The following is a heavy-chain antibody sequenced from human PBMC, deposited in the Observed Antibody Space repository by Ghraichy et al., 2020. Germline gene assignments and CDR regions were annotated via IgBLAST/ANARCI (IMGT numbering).Heavy chain of an antibody. J-gene: IGHJ4*02. V-gene: IGHV3-23*01. CDR3: AKDIGAGYYYDSSGYQGFDY. CDR1: GFTFSSYA. Sequence: GGSLRLSCAASGFTFSSYAMSWVRQAPGKGLEWVSAISGSGGSTYYADSVKGRFTISRDNSKNTLYLQMNSLRAEDTAVYYCAKDIGAGYYYDSSGYQGFDYWGQGTLVTVSS. CDR2: ISGSGGST. D-gene: IGHD3-22*01.